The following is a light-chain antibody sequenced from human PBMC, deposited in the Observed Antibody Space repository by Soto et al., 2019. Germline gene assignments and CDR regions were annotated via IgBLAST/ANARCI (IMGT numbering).Light chain of an antibody. CDR2: DVS. CDR1: SSDVGGYSY. J-gene: IGLJ1*01. CDR3: CSYAGAFTYV. Sequence: QSVLTQPRSVSGSPGHSVTISCTGTSSDVGGYSYVSWYQQHPGKAPKLMISDVSKRPSGVPDRFSGSKFGNTASLTISGLQAEDEADYYCCSYAGAFTYVFGSGTKATVL. V-gene: IGLV2-11*01.